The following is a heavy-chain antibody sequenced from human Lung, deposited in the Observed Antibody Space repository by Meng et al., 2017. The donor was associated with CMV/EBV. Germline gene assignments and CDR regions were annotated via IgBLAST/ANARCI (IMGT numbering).Heavy chain of an antibody. Sequence: QIHLTQSCPTLVKPTQTPTLTAAFSGCSPRKSGGGVGWIRQPPGKALECLAIIYGDDEKRYSPSLESRLTVTKDTPKNQVVLTMTNMVPVDTATYYCARAAARPSDWFDPWGQGTLVTVSS. CDR2: IYGDDEK. CDR1: GCSPRKSGGG. CDR3: ARAAARPSDWFDP. V-gene: IGHV2-5*02. D-gene: IGHD6-6*01. J-gene: IGHJ5*02.